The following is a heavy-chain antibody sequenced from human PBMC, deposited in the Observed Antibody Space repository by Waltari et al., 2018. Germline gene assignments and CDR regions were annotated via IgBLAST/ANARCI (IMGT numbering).Heavy chain of an antibody. Sequence: EVHLVQSGGGLIQPGGSLRLSCGVSGFTFKNYWMTWVRQAPGKGLEWVAKIKQDGRVKNYVDAVDGRFTISRDNAQNSVYLQMNSLRAEDTAVYYCARDVPNGYFDYWGSGTLVTVSS. CDR3: ARDVPNGYFDY. D-gene: IGHD1-1*01. CDR1: GFTFKNYW. J-gene: IGHJ4*02. CDR2: IKQDGRVK. V-gene: IGHV3-7*01.